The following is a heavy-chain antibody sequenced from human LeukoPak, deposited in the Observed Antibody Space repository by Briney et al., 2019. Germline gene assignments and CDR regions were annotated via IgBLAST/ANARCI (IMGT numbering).Heavy chain of an antibody. J-gene: IGHJ4*02. CDR2: ITWNSGNI. CDR3: AKDESDSSTWNYFDY. V-gene: IGHV3-9*01. CDR1: GFTFSTYW. Sequence: ALRLSCAASGFTFSTYWMHWVRQVPGKGLEWVSGITWNSGNIGYADSVKGRFTISRDNAKNSLYLQMNSLRAEDTAFYYCAKDESDSSTWNYFDYWGQGTLVTVSS. D-gene: IGHD6-13*01.